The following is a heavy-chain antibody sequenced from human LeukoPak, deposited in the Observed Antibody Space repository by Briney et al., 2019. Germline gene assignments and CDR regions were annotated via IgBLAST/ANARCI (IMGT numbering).Heavy chain of an antibody. CDR3: ATLPHAEFHY. Sequence: GESLKISCKGSGYTFTSYWIGWVRQMPGKGLQWMGTIHPGDSDTRYRPSFQGQVTISTDKSISTSYLQWSSLKASDTAMYYCATLPHAEFHYWGQGTLVTVSS. D-gene: IGHD1-14*01. CDR2: IHPGDSDT. V-gene: IGHV5-51*01. J-gene: IGHJ4*02. CDR1: GYTFTSYW.